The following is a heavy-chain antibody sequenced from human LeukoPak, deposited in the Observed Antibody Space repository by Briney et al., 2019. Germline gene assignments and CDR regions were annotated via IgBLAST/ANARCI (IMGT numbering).Heavy chain of an antibody. D-gene: IGHD3-22*01. CDR1: GYSFTSYW. CDR3: ARSHAEYFYDRSGYSPFDY. CDR2: IYPGDSDT. Sequence: GESLQISCKGSGYSFTSYWIGWVRQMPGKGLEWMGIIYPGDSDTRYSPSFQGQVTISADKSINTAYLQWRSLKASDTAMYYCARSHAEYFYDRSGYSPFDYWGQGTLVTVSS. J-gene: IGHJ4*02. V-gene: IGHV5-51*01.